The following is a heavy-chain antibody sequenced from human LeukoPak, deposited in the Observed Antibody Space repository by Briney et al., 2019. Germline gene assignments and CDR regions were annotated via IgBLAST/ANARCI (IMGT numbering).Heavy chain of an antibody. CDR2: IYPGDSDT. D-gene: IGHD3-9*01. J-gene: IGHJ3*02. Sequence: GESLKISCKGSGYSFTNYWIGWVRQVPGKGLEWMGTIYPGDSDTRYNPSFQGQVTISADNSISTAYLQWSSLKASDTAMYYCARRNYDILTGYYTGAFDIWGQGTMVTVSS. V-gene: IGHV5-51*01. CDR3: ARRNYDILTGYYTGAFDI. CDR1: GYSFTNYW.